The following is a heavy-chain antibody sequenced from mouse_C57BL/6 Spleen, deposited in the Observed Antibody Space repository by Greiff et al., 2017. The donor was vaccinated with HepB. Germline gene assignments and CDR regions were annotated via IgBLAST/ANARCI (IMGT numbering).Heavy chain of an antibody. J-gene: IGHJ1*03. CDR2: ISDGGSYT. V-gene: IGHV5-4*01. CDR3: ASDYYGSSYDWYFDV. D-gene: IGHD1-1*01. Sequence: DVQLVESGGGLVKPGGSLKLSCAASGFTFSSYAMSWVRQTPEKRLEWVATISDGGSYTYYPDNVKGRFTISRDNAKNNLYLQMSHLKSEDTAMYYCASDYYGSSYDWYFDVWGTGTTVTVSS. CDR1: GFTFSSYA.